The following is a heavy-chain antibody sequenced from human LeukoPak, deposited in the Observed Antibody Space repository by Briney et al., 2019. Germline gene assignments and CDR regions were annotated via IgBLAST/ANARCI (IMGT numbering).Heavy chain of an antibody. J-gene: IGHJ4*02. D-gene: IGHD3-22*01. V-gene: IGHV1-18*01. CDR2: ISAYNGNT. CDR1: GYTFTSYG. CDR3: ARTADYYDSSGYGFYFDY. Sequence: ASVKVSCKASGYTFTSYGISWVRQAPGQGLEWMGWISAYNGNTNYAQKLQGRVTMTTDTSTSTAYMELRSLRSDDTAVYYCARTADYYDSSGYGFYFDYWGQGTLVTVSS.